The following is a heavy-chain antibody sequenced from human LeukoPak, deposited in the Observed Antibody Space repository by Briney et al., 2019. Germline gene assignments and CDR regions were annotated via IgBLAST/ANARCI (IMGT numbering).Heavy chain of an antibody. D-gene: IGHD1-26*01. Sequence: ASVKVSCKASGYTFTGYYMHWVRQAPGQGLEWMGWINPNSGGTNYAQKFQGRVTMTRDTSISTAYMELSRLRSDDTAVYYCAREGGDGIEGALRGYMDVWGKGTTVTVSS. J-gene: IGHJ6*03. CDR1: GYTFTGYY. V-gene: IGHV1-2*02. CDR3: AREGGDGIEGALRGYMDV. CDR2: INPNSGGT.